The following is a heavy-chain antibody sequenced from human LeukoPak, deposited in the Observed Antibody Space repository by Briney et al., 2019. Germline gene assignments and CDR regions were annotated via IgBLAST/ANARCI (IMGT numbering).Heavy chain of an antibody. CDR2: IYYSGST. CDR1: GGSISSYY. J-gene: IGHJ6*03. V-gene: IGHV4-59*01. CDR3: ARGTGYYDSSGYYYAHGYYYYMDV. D-gene: IGHD3-22*01. Sequence: SETLSLTCTVSGGSISSYYWSWIRQAPGKGLEWIGYIYYSGSTTYNPSLKSRVTISVDTSKNQFSLNLSSVTAADTAVYYCARGTGYYDSSGYYYAHGYYYYMDVWGKGTTVTVSS.